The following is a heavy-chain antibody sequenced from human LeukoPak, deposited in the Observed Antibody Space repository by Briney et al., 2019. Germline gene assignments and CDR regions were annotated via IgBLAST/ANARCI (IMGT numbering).Heavy chain of an antibody. V-gene: IGHV4-61*02. CDR2: MYASGNI. CDR3: ATGHDGYCDY. D-gene: IGHD3-16*01. Sequence: SQTLSLTCTVSGVSFNSDSYFWSWIRQPAGQELEWIGRMYASGNINYNPSLKSLATILIDTSKNQLSLKLSSVTAGDPAVYYCATGHDGYCDYWGQGTLVTVSS. J-gene: IGHJ4*02. CDR1: GVSFNSDSYF.